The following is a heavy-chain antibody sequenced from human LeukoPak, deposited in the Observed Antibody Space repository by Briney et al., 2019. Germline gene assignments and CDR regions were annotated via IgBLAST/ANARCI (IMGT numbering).Heavy chain of an antibody. Sequence: ASVKVSCKASGGTFSSYAISWVRQAPGQGLEWMGGIIPIFGTANYAQKFQGRVTITTDESTSTAYMELSSLRSEDTAVYYCAREKRRDPQSGYGDAPFDYWGQGTLVTVSS. J-gene: IGHJ4*02. D-gene: IGHD4-17*01. V-gene: IGHV1-69*05. CDR2: IIPIFGTA. CDR1: GGTFSSYA. CDR3: AREKRRDPQSGYGDAPFDY.